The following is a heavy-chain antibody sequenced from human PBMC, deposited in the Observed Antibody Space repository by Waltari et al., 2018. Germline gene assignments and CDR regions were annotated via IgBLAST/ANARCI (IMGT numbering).Heavy chain of an antibody. D-gene: IGHD1-1*01. CDR1: GFIFSNYA. Sequence: EVQVLESGGDLIQPGGSLRLSCAASGFIFSNYAISWVRQAPGTWRGWGSAVTGIGGETFYADSVKGRFTISRDNSKNTLSLQMDSLRAEDTAIYYCAKLSWSSDNWFSDYWGPGTQVTVSS. V-gene: IGHV3-23*01. CDR3: AKLSWSSDNWFSDY. J-gene: IGHJ4*02. CDR2: VTGIGGET.